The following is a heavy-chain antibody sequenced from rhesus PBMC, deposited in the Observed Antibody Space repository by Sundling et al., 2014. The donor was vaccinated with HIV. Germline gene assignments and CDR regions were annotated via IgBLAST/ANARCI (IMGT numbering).Heavy chain of an antibody. Sequence: QVHLVQSGAEMKKPGSSVKVSCKASGYTFTDYFIHWVRQAPRQGLEWMGWINPKNGNTKYAQKFQDRVTMTRDTSASTAYMELSSLISEDTAVFYCARDRGGWSFDFWGQGVLVTVSS. V-gene: IGHV1S2*01. J-gene: IGHJ4*01. CDR1: GYTFTDYF. CDR3: ARDRGGWSFDF. D-gene: IGHD6-37*01. CDR2: INPKNGNT.